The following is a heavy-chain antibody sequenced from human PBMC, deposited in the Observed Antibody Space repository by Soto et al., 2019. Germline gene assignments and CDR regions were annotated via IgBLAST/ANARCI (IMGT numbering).Heavy chain of an antibody. CDR2: TRHKAHSYTT. Sequence: EVQLVESGGGLVQPGGSLRLSCAASGFSFSDHYMDWVRQAPGKGLEWVARTRHKAHSYTTEYAASVKGRFTISRDDSDNSLYLQMNSLKTDDTALYYCARATVTTIRWYVDLWGRGTLVTVSS. CDR1: GFSFSDHY. V-gene: IGHV3-72*01. J-gene: IGHJ2*01. D-gene: IGHD4-17*01. CDR3: ARATVTTIRWYVDL.